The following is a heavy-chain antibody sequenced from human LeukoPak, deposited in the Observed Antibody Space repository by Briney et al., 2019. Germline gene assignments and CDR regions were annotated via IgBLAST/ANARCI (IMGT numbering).Heavy chain of an antibody. J-gene: IGHJ4*02. CDR2: IKQDGSEK. V-gene: IGHV3-7*01. CDR3: ARARRYLGYCSGGSCYGYFDY. D-gene: IGHD2-15*01. Sequence: GSLRLSCAASGVSISSYWMSWVRQAPGKGLEWVANIKQDGSEKYYVDSVKGRLTISRDNAKNSLYLQMNSLRAEDTAVYYCARARRYLGYCSGGSCYGYFDYWGQGTLVTVSS. CDR1: GVSISSYW.